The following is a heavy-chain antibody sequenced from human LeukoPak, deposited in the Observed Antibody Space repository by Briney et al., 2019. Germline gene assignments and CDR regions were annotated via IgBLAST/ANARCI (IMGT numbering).Heavy chain of an antibody. Sequence: GGSLRLSCAASGFTVSDDAVTWVRQAPGEGLEWVSAIGGDGRGKDYADSVKGRFIISRDNSKNPVFLQMNSLRAEDTALYYCARRVGSTPDYWGLGTLVTVSS. D-gene: IGHD1-26*01. CDR2: IGGDGRGK. CDR3: ARRVGSTPDY. J-gene: IGHJ4*02. V-gene: IGHV3-23*01. CDR1: GFTVSDDA.